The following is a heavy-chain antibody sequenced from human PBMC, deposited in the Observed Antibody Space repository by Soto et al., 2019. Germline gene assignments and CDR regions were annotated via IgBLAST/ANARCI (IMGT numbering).Heavy chain of an antibody. CDR1: GFTFSSYG. CDR2: ISYDGSNK. Sequence: GGSLRLSCAASGFTFSSYGMHWVRQAPGKGLEWVAVISYDGSNKYYADSVKGRFTISRDNSKNTLYLQMNSLRAEDTAVYYCAKSGGGYGSGSYYHLVLDDWGQGTLVTVSS. D-gene: IGHD3-10*01. V-gene: IGHV3-30*18. CDR3: AKSGGGYGSGSYYHLVLDD. J-gene: IGHJ4*02.